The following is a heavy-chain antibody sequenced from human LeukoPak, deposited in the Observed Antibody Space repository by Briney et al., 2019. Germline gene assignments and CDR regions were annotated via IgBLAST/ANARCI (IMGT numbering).Heavy chain of an antibody. CDR3: ASPGYCSGGSCSHPFDY. CDR1: GGSISSSSYY. CDR2: IYYSGST. D-gene: IGHD2-15*01. V-gene: IGHV4-39*07. J-gene: IGHJ4*02. Sequence: PSETLSLTCTVSGGSISSSSYYWGWIRQPPGKGLEWIGSIYYSGSTYYDPSLKSRVTISVDTSKNQFSLKLSSVTAADTAVYYCASPGYCSGGSCSHPFDYWGQGTLVTVSS.